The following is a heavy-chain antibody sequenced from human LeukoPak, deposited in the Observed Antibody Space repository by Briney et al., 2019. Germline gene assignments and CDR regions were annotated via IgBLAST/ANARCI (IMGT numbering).Heavy chain of an antibody. D-gene: IGHD6-13*01. Sequence: PSETLSLTCTVSGGSISSSSYYWGWIRQPPGKGLEWIGSIYYSGSTYYNPSLKSRVTMSVDTSKNQFSLKLSSVTAADTAVYYCARCIAAAGHGYYYYMDVWGKGTTVTVSS. CDR3: ARCIAAAGHGYYYYMDV. CDR2: IYYSGST. J-gene: IGHJ6*03. CDR1: GGSISSSSYY. V-gene: IGHV4-39*07.